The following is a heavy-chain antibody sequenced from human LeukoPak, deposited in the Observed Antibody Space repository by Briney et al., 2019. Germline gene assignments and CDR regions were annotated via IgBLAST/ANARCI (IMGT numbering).Heavy chain of an antibody. D-gene: IGHD3-22*01. Sequence: SETLSLTCAVYGGSFSSYYWSWIRQPAGKGLEWIGRIYTSGSTIYNPSLKSRVTMSVDKSKNQFSLKLSSVTAADTAVYYCARDEYYYDIRGYLFDYWGQGTLVTVSS. CDR2: IYTSGST. V-gene: IGHV4-4*07. CDR1: GGSFSSYY. CDR3: ARDEYYYDIRGYLFDY. J-gene: IGHJ4*02.